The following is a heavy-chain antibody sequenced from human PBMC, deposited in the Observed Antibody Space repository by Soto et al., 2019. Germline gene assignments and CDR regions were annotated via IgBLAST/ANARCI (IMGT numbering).Heavy chain of an antibody. V-gene: IGHV3-9*01. Sequence: EVQLVESGGGLVQPGRSLRLSCAASGFTFDDYAMHWVRQAPGKGLEWVSGISWNSGSIGYADSVKGRFTISRDNAKNSLYLQMNSLRAEDTALYYCAKETWGGAYFDYWGQGTLVTVSS. CDR2: ISWNSGSI. D-gene: IGHD3-16*01. J-gene: IGHJ4*02. CDR3: AKETWGGAYFDY. CDR1: GFTFDDYA.